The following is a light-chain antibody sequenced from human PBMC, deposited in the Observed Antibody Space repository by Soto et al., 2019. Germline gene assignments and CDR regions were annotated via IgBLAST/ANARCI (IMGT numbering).Light chain of an antibody. Sequence: EIVMTQSPATLSVSPGERATLSCRASQSVSSNLAWYQQKPGQAPRLLIYGVSTMATGIPARFSGSVSVTEITLTISSLQSEDFAVYYCEQYNNWPRTFGQGTKVEI. CDR1: QSVSSN. V-gene: IGKV3-15*01. CDR3: EQYNNWPRT. CDR2: GVS. J-gene: IGKJ1*01.